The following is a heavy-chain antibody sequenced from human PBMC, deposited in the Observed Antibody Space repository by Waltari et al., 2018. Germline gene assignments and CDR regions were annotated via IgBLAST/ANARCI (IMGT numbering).Heavy chain of an antibody. Sequence: EVQLVESGGGLVQPGGSLGLSCAASGFTFSSYWMHWVHQAPGKGLVWVSRINSDGRIITYADSAKGRFTISRDNAKNTLHLQMNSLRADDTAVYYCVRGMGDGYWGRGSLVTVDS. CDR2: INSDGRII. J-gene: IGHJ4*02. V-gene: IGHV3-74*01. CDR1: GFTFSSYW. D-gene: IGHD1-26*01. CDR3: VRGMGDGY.